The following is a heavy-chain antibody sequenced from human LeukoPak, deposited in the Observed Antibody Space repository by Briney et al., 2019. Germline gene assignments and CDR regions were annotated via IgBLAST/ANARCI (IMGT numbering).Heavy chain of an antibody. V-gene: IGHV3-48*03. Sequence: GGSLRLSCAASGFTFSSYEMNWVRQAPGKGLEWVSYISSSGSTIYYADSVKGRFTISRDNAKNSLYLQMNSLRAEDTAVYYCATSGDVVVTGFDYWGQGTLVTVSS. CDR3: ATSGDVVVTGFDY. CDR1: GFTFSSYE. CDR2: ISSSGSTI. J-gene: IGHJ4*02. D-gene: IGHD2-21*02.